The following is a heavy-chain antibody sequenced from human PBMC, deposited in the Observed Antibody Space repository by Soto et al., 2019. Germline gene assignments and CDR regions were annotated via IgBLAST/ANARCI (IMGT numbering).Heavy chain of an antibody. J-gene: IGHJ6*02. V-gene: IGHV4-34*01. Sequence: SETLSLTCAVYGGSFSGYYWSWIRQPPGKGLEWIGEINHSGSTNYNPSLKSRVTISVGKSKNQFSLKLSTVTAADTAVYYCARGSRPPTGDDYYCYYGMDVWGQGTTVTVSS. D-gene: IGHD4-17*01. CDR1: GGSFSGYY. CDR3: ARGSRPPTGDDYYCYYGMDV. CDR2: INHSGST.